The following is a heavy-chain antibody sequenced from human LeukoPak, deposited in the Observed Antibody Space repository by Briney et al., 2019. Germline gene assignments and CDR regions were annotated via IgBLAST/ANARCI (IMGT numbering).Heavy chain of an antibody. V-gene: IGHV3-74*01. Sequence: GGSLRLSCAASGFTFSSFWMHWVRQAPGKGLVWVSSINSDGSITNYADSVKDRFTISRDNAKNTLYLQMNSLRVEDTAVYYCARGAACSGVSRYMVVGAFDIWGQGTMVAVSS. CDR2: INSDGSIT. D-gene: IGHD2-15*01. J-gene: IGHJ3*02. CDR3: ARGAACSGVSRYMVVGAFDI. CDR1: GFTFSSFW.